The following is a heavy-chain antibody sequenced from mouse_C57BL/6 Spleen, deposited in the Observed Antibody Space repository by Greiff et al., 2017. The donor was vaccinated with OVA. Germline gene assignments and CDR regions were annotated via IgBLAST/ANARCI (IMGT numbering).Heavy chain of an antibody. CDR2: INPSNGGT. V-gene: IGHV1-53*01. CDR3: AREGAQDSWFAY. CDR1: GYTFTSYW. D-gene: IGHD3-2*02. Sequence: VQLQQPGTELVKPGASVKLSCKASGYTFTSYWMHWVKQRPRQGLEWIGNINPSNGGTNYNEKFKSKATLTLDKSSSTAYMQLSSLTSEDSAVYYCAREGAQDSWFAYWGQGTLVTVSA. J-gene: IGHJ3*01.